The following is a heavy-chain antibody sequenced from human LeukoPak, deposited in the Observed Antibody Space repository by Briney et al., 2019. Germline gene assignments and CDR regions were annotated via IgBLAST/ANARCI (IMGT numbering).Heavy chain of an antibody. V-gene: IGHV3-48*03. CDR2: ISSSGGDK. Sequence: GGSLRLSCAASGFPFSDHEMNWVRQAPGKGLEWVSYISSSGGDKYYPDSVKGRFTISRDNAKNSLYLQMNSLRAEDTAVYYCARRTSGAFAIWGQGTKVTVPS. J-gene: IGHJ3*02. CDR1: GFPFSDHE. CDR3: ARRTSGAFAI.